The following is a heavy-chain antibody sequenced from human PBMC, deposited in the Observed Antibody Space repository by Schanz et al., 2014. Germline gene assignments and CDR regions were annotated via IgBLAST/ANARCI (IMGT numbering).Heavy chain of an antibody. CDR2: ISDSGDTA. D-gene: IGHD3-10*01. J-gene: IGHJ4*02. V-gene: IGHV3-23*04. CDR1: GFSFGNYG. CDR3: VSSGSYSSYAF. Sequence: EVQLVESGGGLVQPGGSLRLSCEASGFSFGNYGMSWVRQAPGKGLEWVSLISDSGDTAYYADSVKGRFTISRDNAKNSLYLQMNSLRAEDTAVYHCVSSGSYSSYAFWGQGTLVTVSS.